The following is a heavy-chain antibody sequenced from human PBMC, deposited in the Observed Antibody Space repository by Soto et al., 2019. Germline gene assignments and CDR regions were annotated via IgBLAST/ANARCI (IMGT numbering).Heavy chain of an antibody. V-gene: IGHV3-30-3*01. CDR1: GFTFSSYA. Sequence: GGSLRLSCAASGFTFSSYAMHWVRQAPGKGLEWVAVISYDGSNKYYADSVKGRFTISRDNSKNTLYLQMNSLRAEDTAVYYCAREGLCTSCYGGGYYYGMDVWGQGTTVTVSS. J-gene: IGHJ6*02. CDR3: AREGLCTSCYGGGYYYGMDV. D-gene: IGHD2-2*01. CDR2: ISYDGSNK.